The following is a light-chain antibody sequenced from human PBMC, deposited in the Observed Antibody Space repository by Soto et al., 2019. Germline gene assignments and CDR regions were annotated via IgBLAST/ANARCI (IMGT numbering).Light chain of an antibody. Sequence: EIVMTQSPATLSMSPGERATLSCRASQSISINLAWYQQKPGQAPRLLIYGASTRATGIPGRCSGGGSGTEFTLTISSLQSEDFAVYYCQQYNDWPPRWTFGQGTKVEIK. CDR3: QQYNDWPPRWT. J-gene: IGKJ1*01. CDR1: QSISIN. V-gene: IGKV3-15*01. CDR2: GAS.